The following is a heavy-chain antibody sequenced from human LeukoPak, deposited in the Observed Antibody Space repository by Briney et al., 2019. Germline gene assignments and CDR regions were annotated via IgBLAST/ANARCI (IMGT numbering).Heavy chain of an antibody. CDR2: IYYSGST. J-gene: IGHJ4*02. Sequence: PSETLSLTCTVSGGSISSSSYYWGWIRQPPGKGLEWIGSIYYSGSTYYNPSLKSRVTISVDTSKNQFSLQLRSVIAADTALYYCVSDDIPMTGTIAYWGQGTQVTVSS. CDR1: GGSISSSSYY. V-gene: IGHV4-39*07. D-gene: IGHD1-1*01. CDR3: VSDDIPMTGTIAY.